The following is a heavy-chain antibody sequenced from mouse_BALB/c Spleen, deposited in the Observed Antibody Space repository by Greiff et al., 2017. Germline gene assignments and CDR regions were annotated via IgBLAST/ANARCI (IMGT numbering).Heavy chain of an antibody. CDR1: GFTFSSFG. CDR3: AALITTEGFAY. J-gene: IGHJ3*01. Sequence: EVHLVESGGGLVQPGGSRKLSCAASGFTFSSFGMHWVRQAPEKGLEWVAYISSGSSTIYYADTVKGRFTISRDNPKNTLFLQMTSLRSEDTAMYYCAALITTEGFAYWGQGTLVTVSA. V-gene: IGHV5-17*02. D-gene: IGHD1-2*01. CDR2: ISSGSSTI.